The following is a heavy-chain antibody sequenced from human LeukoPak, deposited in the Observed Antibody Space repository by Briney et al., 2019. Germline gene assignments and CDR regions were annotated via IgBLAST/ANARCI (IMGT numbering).Heavy chain of an antibody. D-gene: IGHD3-3*01. J-gene: IGHJ4*02. CDR1: GFIFTNYF. CDR3: ATDRGWRTSGYYLYYFEY. V-gene: IGHV3-7*01. Sequence: PGGSLRLSCAASGFIFTNYFMSWVRQAPGKGLEWVASIKHDGSEKYYVDSVRGRFTISRDNTMNSLYLQMSSPRAEDTAVYYCATDRGWRTSGYYLYYFEYWGQGTLVTFSS. CDR2: IKHDGSEK.